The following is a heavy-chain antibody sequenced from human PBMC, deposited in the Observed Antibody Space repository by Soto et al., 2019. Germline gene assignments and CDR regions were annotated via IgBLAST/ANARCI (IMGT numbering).Heavy chain of an antibody. CDR2: ISWNSGQT. V-gene: IGHV3-9*01. J-gene: IGHJ3*02. Sequence: SLLLACPASGFTFDYYAFHWVRQTPGKGLEWVSGISWNSGQTGYADSVKGRFTISRDDAKNSVYLQMNSLRVDDSALYYCAKAYSSSGHEAFDIWGRGTTVTVSS. CDR1: GFTFDYYA. CDR3: AKAYSSSGHEAFDI. D-gene: IGHD6-6*01.